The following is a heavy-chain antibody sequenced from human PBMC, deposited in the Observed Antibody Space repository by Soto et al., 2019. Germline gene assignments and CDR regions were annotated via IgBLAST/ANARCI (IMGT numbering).Heavy chain of an antibody. Sequence: QITLKESGPTLVKPTQTLTLTCTFSGFSLSASGVGVGWFRQPPGKALEWLAVIYWDDTKTYSPSLESRLTVTKDTSKNPVVLTMTNMDPVDTATYCCARKNSGTYALDYWAQGVLVTVSS. CDR1: GFSLSASGVG. D-gene: IGHD1-26*01. CDR3: ARKNSGTYALDY. V-gene: IGHV2-5*02. CDR2: IYWDDTK. J-gene: IGHJ4*02.